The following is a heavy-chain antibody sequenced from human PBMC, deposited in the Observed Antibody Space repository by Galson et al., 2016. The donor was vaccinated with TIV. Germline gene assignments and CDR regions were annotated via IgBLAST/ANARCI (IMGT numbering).Heavy chain of an antibody. D-gene: IGHD4-23*01. V-gene: IGHV3-23*01. CDR3: AKRRNYGGDALVS. CDR1: GFTFNNYA. Sequence: SLRLSCAASGFTFNNYAMHWVRQAPGKGLEWVSGISGSGGITYIAESVKGRFAISRDNSRDTLYLQLNSLRAEDTAVYYCAKRRNYGGDALVSWGQGTTVTVSS. CDR2: ISGSGGIT. J-gene: IGHJ6*02.